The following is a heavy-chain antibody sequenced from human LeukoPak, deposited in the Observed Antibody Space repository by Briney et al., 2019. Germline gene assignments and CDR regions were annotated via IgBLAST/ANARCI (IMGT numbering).Heavy chain of an antibody. CDR1: GGSISSTNW. CDR2: IYYSGST. V-gene: IGHV4-39*01. CDR3: ARHNPYGSGSYHYYYYMDV. J-gene: IGHJ6*03. Sequence: SETLSLTCVVSGGSISSTNWWSWVRQPPGKGLEWIGSIYYSGSTYYNPSLKSRVTISVDTSKNQFSLKLSSVTAADTAVYYCARHNPYGSGSYHYYYYMDVWGKGTTVTVSS. D-gene: IGHD3-10*01.